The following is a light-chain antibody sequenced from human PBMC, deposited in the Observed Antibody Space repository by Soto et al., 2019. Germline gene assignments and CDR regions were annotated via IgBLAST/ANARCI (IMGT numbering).Light chain of an antibody. CDR1: QSVSNSY. CDR2: GAS. Sequence: EIVLTQSPGTLSLSPGERATLSCRASQSVSNSYLAWYQHKPGQAPRLLIHGASSRATGIPDRFSGSGSGTEFTLNINRLEPEDFAVYYCQQYGSSPQTFGQGTKLEIK. CDR3: QQYGSSPQT. J-gene: IGKJ2*01. V-gene: IGKV3-20*01.